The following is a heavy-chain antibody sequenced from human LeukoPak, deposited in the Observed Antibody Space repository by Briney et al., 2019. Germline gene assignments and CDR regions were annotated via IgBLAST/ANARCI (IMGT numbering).Heavy chain of an antibody. D-gene: IGHD1-26*01. CDR2: IYYSGST. Sequence: SETLSQTCTVSGGSISSSSDYWAWIRQPPGKGLEWIGSIYYSGSTYYNSSLKSRVTVSVDTSKNQFSLKLSSATAADTAVYYCARHIYSGSYSRWFDPWGQGTLVTVSS. CDR3: ARHIYSGSYSRWFDP. CDR1: GGSISSSSDY. J-gene: IGHJ5*02. V-gene: IGHV4-39*01.